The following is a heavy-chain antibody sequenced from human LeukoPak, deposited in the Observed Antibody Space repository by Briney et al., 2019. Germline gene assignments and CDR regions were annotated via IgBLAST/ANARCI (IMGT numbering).Heavy chain of an antibody. J-gene: IGHJ3*02. CDR1: GYTFTGYY. D-gene: IGHD3-9*01. CDR3: ARGPALRYFDWSDAFDI. Sequence: ASVKVSCKASGYTFTGYYMHWVRQAPGQGLEWMGWINPNSGGTNYAQKFQGRVTMTRDTSISTAYMELSRLRSDDTAVYYCARGPALRYFDWSDAFDIWGQGTMVTVSS. V-gene: IGHV1-2*02. CDR2: INPNSGGT.